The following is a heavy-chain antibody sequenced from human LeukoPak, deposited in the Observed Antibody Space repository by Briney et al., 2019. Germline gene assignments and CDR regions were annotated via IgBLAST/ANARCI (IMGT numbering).Heavy chain of an antibody. D-gene: IGHD6-19*01. CDR3: ARSGPGIAVAGYYFDY. CDR1: GFTFSSYA. Sequence: GGSLRLSCAASGFTFSSYAMHWVRQAPGEGLEWVSGISGSGTSTYYADSVKGRFTISRDNSKNTLYLQMNSLRAEDTAVYYCARSGPGIAVAGYYFDYWGQGTLVTVSS. J-gene: IGHJ4*02. V-gene: IGHV3-23*01. CDR2: ISGSGTST.